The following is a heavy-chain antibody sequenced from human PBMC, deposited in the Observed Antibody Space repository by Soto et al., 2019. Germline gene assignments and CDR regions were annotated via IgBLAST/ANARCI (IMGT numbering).Heavy chain of an antibody. J-gene: IGHJ6*02. V-gene: IGHV1-69*13. CDR2: IIPIFGTA. CDR1: GGTFSSYA. CDR3: AGNTYSGSYYGNYYYGMDV. Sequence: SVKVSCKASGGTFSSYAIIWVRQAPGQGLEWMGGIIPIFGTANYAQKFQGRVTITADESTSTAYMELSSLRSEDTAVYYCAGNTYSGSYYGNYYYGMDVWGQGTTVTVSS. D-gene: IGHD1-26*01.